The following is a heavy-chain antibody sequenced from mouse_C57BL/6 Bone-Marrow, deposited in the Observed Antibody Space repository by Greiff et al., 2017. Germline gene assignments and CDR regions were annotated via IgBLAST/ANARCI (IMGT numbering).Heavy chain of an antibody. J-gene: IGHJ4*01. V-gene: IGHV1-55*01. CDR3: ADYSNWGGYAMDY. Sequence: VQLQQPGAELVKPGASVKMSCKASGYTFTSYWITWVKQRPGQGLEWIGDIYPGSGSTNYNEKFKSKATLTVDTSASTAYMQLSSLTSEDSAVYYCADYSNWGGYAMDYWGQGTSVTVSS. CDR2: IYPGSGST. CDR1: GYTFTSYW. D-gene: IGHD2-5*01.